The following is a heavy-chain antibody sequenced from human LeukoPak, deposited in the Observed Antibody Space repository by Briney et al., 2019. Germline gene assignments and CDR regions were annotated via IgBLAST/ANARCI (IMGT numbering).Heavy chain of an antibody. Sequence: GASVKVSCKAFGYTFTAYHMHCGRQAPGQRLEWMGWINPNSGDTNYAQKFQGRVTMTRDTTISTAYMELSRLRSDDTAVFYCATLMAHLDYWGQGTLVTVSS. V-gene: IGHV1-2*02. J-gene: IGHJ4*02. CDR1: GYTFTAYH. CDR2: INPNSGDT. CDR3: ATLMAHLDY. D-gene: IGHD2-8*01.